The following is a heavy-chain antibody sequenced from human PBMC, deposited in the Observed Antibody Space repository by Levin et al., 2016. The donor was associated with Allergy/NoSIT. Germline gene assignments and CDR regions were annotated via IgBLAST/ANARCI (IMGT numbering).Heavy chain of an antibody. D-gene: IGHD3-22*01. Sequence: GGSLRLSCKGSGYSFTSYWIGWVRQMPGKGLEWMGIIYPGDSDTRYSPSFQGQVTISADKSISTAYLQWSSLKASDTAMYYCARQISYYYDSSGYYYSDYWGQGTLVTVSS. J-gene: IGHJ4*02. CDR3: ARQISYYYDSSGYYYSDY. CDR1: GYSFTSYW. CDR2: IYPGDSDT. V-gene: IGHV5-51*01.